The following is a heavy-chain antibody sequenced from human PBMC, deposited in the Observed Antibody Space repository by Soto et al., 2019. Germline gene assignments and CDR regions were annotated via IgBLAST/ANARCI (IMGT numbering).Heavy chain of an antibody. V-gene: IGHV3-23*01. D-gene: IGHD2-21*01. Sequence: RLLRLSYRASWFTFVDYASHCVLKTTGKGLEWVSGISGNGGNTHYADSVKGRFTISRDNSKNTPYLQMNSLRAGDTAVYYCAKDNGRNRPLFQDYWGQGTLVPVSS. J-gene: IGHJ4*02. CDR3: AKDNGRNRPLFQDY. CDR1: WFTFVDYA. CDR2: ISGNGGNT.